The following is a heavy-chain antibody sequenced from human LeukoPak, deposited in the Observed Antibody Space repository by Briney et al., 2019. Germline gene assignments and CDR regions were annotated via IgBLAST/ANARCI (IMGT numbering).Heavy chain of an antibody. CDR3: ATGKHYYDSSGYYFYYFDY. D-gene: IGHD3-22*01. Sequence: PGGSLRLSCAASGFTFSSYAMSWVRQAPGKGLEWVSAISGNGGYTYYADSVKGRFTISRDNSKSTLYLQMNSLRADDTAVYYCATGKHYYDSSGYYFYYFDYWGQGTLVTVSS. V-gene: IGHV3-23*01. CDR1: GFTFSSYA. J-gene: IGHJ4*02. CDR2: ISGNGGYT.